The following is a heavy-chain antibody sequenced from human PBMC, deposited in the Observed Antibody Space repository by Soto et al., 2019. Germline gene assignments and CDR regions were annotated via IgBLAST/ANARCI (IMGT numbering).Heavy chain of an antibody. CDR3: ARGPQWLANLYYFDY. Sequence: SETLSLTCAVYGGSFSGYYWSWIRQPPGKGLEWIGEINHSGSTNYNPSLKSRVTISVDTSKNQFSLKLSSVTAADTAVYYCARGPQWLANLYYFDYWGQGTLVTVSS. CDR2: INHSGST. V-gene: IGHV4-34*01. D-gene: IGHD6-19*01. CDR1: GGSFSGYY. J-gene: IGHJ4*02.